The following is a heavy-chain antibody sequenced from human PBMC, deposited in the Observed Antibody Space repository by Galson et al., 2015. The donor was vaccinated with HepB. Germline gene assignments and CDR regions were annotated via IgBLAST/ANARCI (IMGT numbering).Heavy chain of an antibody. CDR1: GFTFSNAW. D-gene: IGHD6-13*01. CDR2: IKSKTDGGTT. J-gene: IGHJ4*02. V-gene: IGHV3-15*07. CDR3: TTEEALIAAAAYDY. Sequence: SLRLSCAASGFTFSNAWMNWVRQAPGKGLEWVGRIKSKTDGGTTDYAAPVKGRFTISRDDSKNTLYLQMNSLKTEDTAVYYCTTEEALIAAAAYDYWGQGTLVTVSS.